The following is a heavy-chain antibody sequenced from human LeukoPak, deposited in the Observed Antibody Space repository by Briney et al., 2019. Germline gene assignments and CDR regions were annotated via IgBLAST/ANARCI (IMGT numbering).Heavy chain of an antibody. D-gene: IGHD6-6*01. CDR2: IYYIGST. CDR3: ARDGLAARGVPDY. Sequence: SETLSLTCTVSGDSISSSSYYWGWIRQPPGTGLEWIGSIYYIGSTYYNPSLKSRVTISVDTSKNQFSLKLSSVTAADTAVYYCARDGLAARGVPDYWGQGTLVTVSS. J-gene: IGHJ4*02. V-gene: IGHV4-39*07. CDR1: GDSISSSSYY.